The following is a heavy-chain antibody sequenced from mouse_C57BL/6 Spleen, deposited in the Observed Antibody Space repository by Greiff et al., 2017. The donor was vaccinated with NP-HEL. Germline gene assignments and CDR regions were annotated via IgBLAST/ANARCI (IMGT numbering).Heavy chain of an antibody. V-gene: IGHV1-69*01. CDR3: ASNWGHFDD. D-gene: IGHD4-1*02. CDR1: GYTFTSYW. CDR2: IDPSDSYT. Sequence: QVQLKQPGAELVMPGASVKLSCKASGYTFTSYWMHWVKQRPGQGLEWIGEIDPSDSYTNYNQKFKGKSTLTVDKSSSTAYMQLSSLTSEDSAVYYCASNWGHFDDWGQGTTLTVSS. J-gene: IGHJ2*01.